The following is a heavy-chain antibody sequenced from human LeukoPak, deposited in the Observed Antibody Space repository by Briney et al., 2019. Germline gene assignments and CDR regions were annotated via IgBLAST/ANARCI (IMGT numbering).Heavy chain of an antibody. CDR3: ARGEDTAMVTFDY. Sequence: SETLSLTCTVSGGSISSSSYYWGWIRQPPGQGLEWIGEINHSGSTNYNPSLKSRVTISVDTSKNQFSLKLSSVTAADTAVYYCARGEDTAMVTFDYWGQGTLVTVSS. V-gene: IGHV4-39*07. CDR2: INHSGST. D-gene: IGHD5-18*01. J-gene: IGHJ4*02. CDR1: GGSISSSSYY.